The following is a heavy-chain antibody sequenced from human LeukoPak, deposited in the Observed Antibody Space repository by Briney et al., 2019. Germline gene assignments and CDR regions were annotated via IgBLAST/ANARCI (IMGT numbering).Heavy chain of an antibody. CDR2: MNPNSGNT. CDR3: ARGRVTMVRGVTEGLYYYYGMDV. J-gene: IGHJ6*02. D-gene: IGHD3-10*01. Sequence: ASVKVSCKASGYTFTSYDINWVRQATGQGLEWMGWMNPNSGNTGYAQKFQGRVTMTRNTSISTAYMELSSLRSEDTAVYYCARGRVTMVRGVTEGLYYYYGMDVWGQGTTVTVSS. V-gene: IGHV1-8*01. CDR1: GYTFTSYD.